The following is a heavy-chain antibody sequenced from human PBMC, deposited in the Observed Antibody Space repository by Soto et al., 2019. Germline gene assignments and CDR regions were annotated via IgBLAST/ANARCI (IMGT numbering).Heavy chain of an antibody. Sequence: QVQLQESGPGLVKPSGTLSLTCAVSGDSMTSSDWWSWVRQAPGKGLEWIGEIHYSGDIDYDPSLRSRVPISGDSSNNQFSLNLISVTAADTAVYFCVCNGYYSLEYWGQGTLVIVSP. V-gene: IGHV4-4*02. CDR1: GDSMTSSDW. CDR3: VCNGYYSLEY. J-gene: IGHJ4*02. D-gene: IGHD3-22*01. CDR2: IHYSGDI.